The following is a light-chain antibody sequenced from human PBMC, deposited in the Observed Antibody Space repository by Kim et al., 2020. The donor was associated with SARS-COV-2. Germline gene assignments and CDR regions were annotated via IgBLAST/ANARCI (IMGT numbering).Light chain of an antibody. CDR2: AAS. CDR1: QDIANS. V-gene: IGKV1-27*01. CDR3: QKYNSAPWT. J-gene: IGKJ1*01. Sequence: ASVGDRVTIACRASQDIANSVAWYQQKPGKVPQVLIYAASTLQSGVPSRFSGSGSGTEFTLTIGGLQTEDVATYYCQKYNSAPWTFGPGTKVDIK.